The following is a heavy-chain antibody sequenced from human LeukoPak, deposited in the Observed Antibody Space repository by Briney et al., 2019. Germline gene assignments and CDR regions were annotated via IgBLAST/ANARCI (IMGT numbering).Heavy chain of an antibody. D-gene: IGHD2-2*01. CDR1: GGSISSGNW. J-gene: IGHJ4*02. CDR2: IYHSGST. CDR3: ARVIVEVPGVSDYCDY. V-gene: IGHV4-4*02. Sequence: SETLSLTCAVSGGSISSGNWWSWVRQPPGKGLEWIGQIYHSGSTNYNPSLKSRVTISVEKSKNQFSLNLTSVTAADTGVYYCARVIVEVPGVSDYCDYWGQGTLVTVSS.